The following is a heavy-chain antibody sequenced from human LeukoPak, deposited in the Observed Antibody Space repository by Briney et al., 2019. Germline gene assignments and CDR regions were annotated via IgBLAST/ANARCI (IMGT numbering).Heavy chain of an antibody. CDR2: ISSDSSYI. D-gene: IGHD3-10*01. J-gene: IGHJ4*02. CDR3: AKVAESGRRYYGSGSQSDY. V-gene: IGHV3-21*06. CDR1: GSTFTIYT. Sequence: GGSLRLSCAASGSTFTIYTMNWVRQAPGKGLEWVSGISSDSSYIYYADSVKGRFTISRDNAKNSLYLQMTSLRAEDTAVYYCAKVAESGRRYYGSGSQSDYWGQGTLVTVSP.